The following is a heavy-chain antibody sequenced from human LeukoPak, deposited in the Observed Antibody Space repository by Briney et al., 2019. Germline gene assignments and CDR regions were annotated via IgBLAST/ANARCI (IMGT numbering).Heavy chain of an antibody. Sequence: GGSLRLSCAASGFTFSSYAMHWVRQAPGKGLEWVAVISYDGSNKYYADSVKSRFTISRDNSKNTLYLQMNSLRAEDTAVYYCAKPKGIVVVITTDESFDYWGQGTLVTVSS. CDR2: ISYDGSNK. D-gene: IGHD3-22*01. V-gene: IGHV3-30-3*02. CDR1: GFTFSSYA. CDR3: AKPKGIVVVITTDESFDY. J-gene: IGHJ4*02.